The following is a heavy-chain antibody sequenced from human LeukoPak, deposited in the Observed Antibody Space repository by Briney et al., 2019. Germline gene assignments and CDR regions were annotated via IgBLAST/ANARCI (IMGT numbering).Heavy chain of an antibody. V-gene: IGHV3-23*01. CDR1: GFTFSSYG. CDR3: ARDAGSYHFDY. Sequence: PGGSLRLSCAASGFTFSSYGMSWVRQAPGKGLEWVSAISGSGGSTYYADSVKGRFTISRDNAKNSLYLQMNSLRADDTAVYYCARDAGSYHFDYWGQGTLVTVSS. D-gene: IGHD1-26*01. CDR2: ISGSGGST. J-gene: IGHJ4*02.